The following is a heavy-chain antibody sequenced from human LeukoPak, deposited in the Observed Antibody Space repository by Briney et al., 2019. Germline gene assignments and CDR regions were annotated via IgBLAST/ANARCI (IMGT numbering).Heavy chain of an antibody. CDR2: MSPKSGDT. J-gene: IGHJ4*02. CDR1: GYIFTGYY. D-gene: IGHD7-27*01. Sequence: ASVKVSCKASGYIFTGYYMHWVRQAPGQGLEWMGWMSPKSGDTGYAQKFQGRVTMTRDTSTSTAYMELSSLRSEDTAVYYCARGPPDTGDFDYWSQGTPVTVSS. V-gene: IGHV1-8*02. CDR3: ARGPPDTGDFDY.